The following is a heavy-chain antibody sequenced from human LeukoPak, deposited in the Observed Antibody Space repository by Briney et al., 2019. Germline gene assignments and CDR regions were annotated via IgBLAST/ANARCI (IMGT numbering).Heavy chain of an antibody. Sequence: GASVKVSCKASGGTFSSYAISWVRQAPGQGLEWMGGIIPIFGTAKYAQKVQGRVTITADTSTSTAYMELSSLRSEDTAVYYCARAGWLQYYYFDYWGQGTLVTVSS. CDR2: IIPIFGTA. V-gene: IGHV1-69*06. D-gene: IGHD5-24*01. CDR3: ARAGWLQYYYFDY. CDR1: GGTFSSYA. J-gene: IGHJ4*02.